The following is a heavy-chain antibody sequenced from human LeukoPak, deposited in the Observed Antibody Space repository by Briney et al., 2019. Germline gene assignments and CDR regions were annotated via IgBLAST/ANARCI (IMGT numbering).Heavy chain of an antibody. J-gene: IGHJ5*02. V-gene: IGHV4-38-2*02. CDR1: GYSISSGYY. Sequence: PSETLFLTCTVSGYSISSGYYWGWIRQPPGKGLEWIANIYHSGNTYYNPSLKSRVTISVDTSRNQFSLKLSSVTAADTAVYYCALQPARRLSWFDPWGQGTLVTVSS. CDR3: ALQPARRLSWFDP. CDR2: IYHSGNT. D-gene: IGHD2-2*01.